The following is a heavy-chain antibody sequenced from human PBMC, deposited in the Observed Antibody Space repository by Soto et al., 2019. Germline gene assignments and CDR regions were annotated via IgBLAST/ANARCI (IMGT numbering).Heavy chain of an antibody. CDR2: INPKSGGT. V-gene: IGHV1-2*04. D-gene: IGHD4-17*01. J-gene: IGHJ4*02. Sequence: QVQLVQSGAEVKKPGASVKVSCKASGYTFTGYYMHWVRQAPGQGLEWMGWINPKSGGTNYAQKFQGWVTMIRDTSISTAYMEMSRLISADSAVYCCAREGGDYLADYWGKGTLVTVSS. CDR1: GYTFTGYY. CDR3: AREGGDYLADY.